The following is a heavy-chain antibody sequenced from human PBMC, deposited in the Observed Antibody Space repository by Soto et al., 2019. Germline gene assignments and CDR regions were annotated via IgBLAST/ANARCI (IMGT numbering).Heavy chain of an antibody. CDR1: GYTFISYY. CDR3: ARDFWGYSYGLYYYYGMDV. D-gene: IGHD5-18*01. J-gene: IGHJ6*02. V-gene: IGHV1-2*04. Sequence: ASVKVSCKASGYTFISYYMHWVRQAPGQGLEWMGWINPNSGGTNYAQKFQGWVTMTRDTSISTAYMELSRLRSDDTAVYYCARDFWGYSYGLYYYYGMDVWGQGTTVTVSS. CDR2: INPNSGGT.